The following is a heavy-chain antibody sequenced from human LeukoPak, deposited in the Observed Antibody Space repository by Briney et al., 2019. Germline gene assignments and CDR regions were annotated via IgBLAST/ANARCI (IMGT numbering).Heavy chain of an antibody. CDR1: GCSFTSYW. Sequence: GESLKISCKGSGCSFTSYWISWVRQMPGKGLEWMGRIDPSDSYTNYSPSFQGHVTISADKSISTAYLQWSSLKASDTAMYYCARHSIAAAGRDAFDIWGQGTMVTVSS. CDR2: IDPSDSYT. J-gene: IGHJ3*02. V-gene: IGHV5-10-1*01. CDR3: ARHSIAAAGRDAFDI. D-gene: IGHD6-13*01.